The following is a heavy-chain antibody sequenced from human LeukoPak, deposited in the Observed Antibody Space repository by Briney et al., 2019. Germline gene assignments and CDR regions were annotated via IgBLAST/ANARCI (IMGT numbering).Heavy chain of an antibody. CDR2: IWYDGSNK. D-gene: IGHD5-18*01. V-gene: IGHV3-33*01. Sequence: GGSLRLSCAASGFTFSSYGMHWVRQAPGKGLEWVAVIWYDGSNKYYADSVKGRFTISRDNSKNTLYLQMNSLRAEDTAVYYCARETNRSYGFAFDIWGQGTMVTVSS. J-gene: IGHJ3*02. CDR3: ARETNRSYGFAFDI. CDR1: GFTFSSYG.